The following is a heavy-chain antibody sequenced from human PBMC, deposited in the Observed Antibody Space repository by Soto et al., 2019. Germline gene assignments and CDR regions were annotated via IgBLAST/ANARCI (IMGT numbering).Heavy chain of an antibody. CDR3: ARGTYFDY. CDR2: IYYSGST. CDR1: GGSISSGGYY. V-gene: IGHV4-31*03. Sequence: SEPLSVTCPVAGGSISSGGYYWSWIRQHPGKGLEWIGYIYYSGSTSYNPSLKSRVTISVDTSKNQFSLKLSSVTAADTAVYYCARGTYFDYWGQGTLVTVSS. J-gene: IGHJ4*02.